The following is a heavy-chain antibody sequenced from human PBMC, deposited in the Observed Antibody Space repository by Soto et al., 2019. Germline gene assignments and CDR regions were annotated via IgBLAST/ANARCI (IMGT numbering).Heavy chain of an antibody. J-gene: IGHJ4*02. CDR2: ISAYNGNT. Sequence: QVLLVQSGAEVKKPGASVKVSCKASGYTFTSYGISWVRQAPGQGLEWMGWISAYNGNTNYAQKLQGRATMTTDTSTRTAYMELRSLRSDDTAVYYCARGPREYSSSFDNFDYWGQGTLVTVSS. CDR1: GYTFTSYG. D-gene: IGHD6-6*01. V-gene: IGHV1-18*01. CDR3: ARGPREYSSSFDNFDY.